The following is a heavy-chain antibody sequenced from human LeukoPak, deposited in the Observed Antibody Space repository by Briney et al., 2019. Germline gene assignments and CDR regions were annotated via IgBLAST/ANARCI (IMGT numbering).Heavy chain of an antibody. D-gene: IGHD1-1*01. Sequence: ASVKVSCKASGHTFTGYYMHWVRQAPGQGLEWMGWINPNSGGTNYAQKFQGRVTMTRDTSISTAYMELSRLRSDDTAVYYCARDRDDWKRRVASPFDYWGQGTLVTVSS. CDR2: INPNSGGT. J-gene: IGHJ4*02. CDR3: ARDRDDWKRRVASPFDY. V-gene: IGHV1-2*02. CDR1: GHTFTGYY.